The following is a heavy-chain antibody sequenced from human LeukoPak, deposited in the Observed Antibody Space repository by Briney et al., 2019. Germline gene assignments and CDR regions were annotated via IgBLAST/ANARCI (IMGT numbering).Heavy chain of an antibody. J-gene: IGHJ4*02. CDR2: IYPDDSDS. V-gene: IGHV5-51*01. Sequence: GESLKISCKGSGYNFSKYWIAWVRQMPGKGLEYMGIIYPDDSDSRYSPSFQGHVTISADKSISTAYLQWSSLKASDTAMYYCARQGRATRAITPYFDKWGQGTLVTVSS. CDR1: GYNFSKYW. D-gene: IGHD1-14*01. CDR3: ARQGRATRAITPYFDK.